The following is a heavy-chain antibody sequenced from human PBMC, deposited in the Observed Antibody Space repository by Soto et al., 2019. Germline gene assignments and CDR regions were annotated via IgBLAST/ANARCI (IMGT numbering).Heavy chain of an antibody. Sequence: ASVKVSCKASGYSFTNNDVSWVRRATGQGLEWMGWMNPGSGDTGYAQKFQGRVTKTRDTSTSTVYMDVSSLRFDGTAVYYCARSHCSGGSCYLGAFDIWGQGTMVTVSS. D-gene: IGHD2-15*01. J-gene: IGHJ3*02. CDR2: MNPGSGDT. V-gene: IGHV1-8*01. CDR1: GYSFTNND. CDR3: ARSHCSGGSCYLGAFDI.